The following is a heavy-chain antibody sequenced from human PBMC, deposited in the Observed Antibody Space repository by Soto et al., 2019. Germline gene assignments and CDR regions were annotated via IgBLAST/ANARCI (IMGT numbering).Heavy chain of an antibody. CDR1: GYTFTDAW. J-gene: IGHJ4*02. CDR2: VYPGDSQT. V-gene: IGHV5-51*01. CDR3: AKQKGY. Sequence: GESLKISCKASGYTFTDAWIGWVRQMPGKGLEWMGIVYPGDSQTRYNPSFQGQITISADKSITTAYLQWTSLKASDSAMYYCAKQKGYWGQGTLVTVSS.